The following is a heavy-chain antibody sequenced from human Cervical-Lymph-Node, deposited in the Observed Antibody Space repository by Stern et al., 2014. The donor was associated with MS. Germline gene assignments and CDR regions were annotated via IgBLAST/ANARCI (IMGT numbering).Heavy chain of an antibody. CDR3: ATSAFDY. J-gene: IGHJ4*02. CDR2: INTGDGDT. V-gene: IGHV1-3*04. CDR1: GYSFTEYP. Sequence: VQLVESGTEAKTTGASVTVSCQASGYSFTEYPIHWVRQAPGQGLEWVGWINTGDGDTRYSPRLQGRISITRDTSTRTAYLDLSSLRSADTAEYYCATSAFDYWGQGTLVTVS.